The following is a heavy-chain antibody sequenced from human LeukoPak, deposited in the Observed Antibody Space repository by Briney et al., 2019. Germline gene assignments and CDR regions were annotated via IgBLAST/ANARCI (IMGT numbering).Heavy chain of an antibody. Sequence: ASVKISCKASGYTFTGYYMLWVLQDPGQGLVWMGWINPNSGGPTYAQKFQGRGTMTRDASISTAYMELSRLRSDDTAVYYCASDGGGYCSSTSCYNNFDYWGQGTLVTVSS. CDR2: INPNSGGP. D-gene: IGHD2-2*02. J-gene: IGHJ4*02. V-gene: IGHV1-2*02. CDR3: ASDGGGYCSSTSCYNNFDY. CDR1: GYTFTGYY.